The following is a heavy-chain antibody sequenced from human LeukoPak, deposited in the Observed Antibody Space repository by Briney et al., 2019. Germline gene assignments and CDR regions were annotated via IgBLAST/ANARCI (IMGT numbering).Heavy chain of an antibody. D-gene: IGHD3-9*01. J-gene: IGHJ1*01. V-gene: IGHV3-11*01. CDR3: ARDGHYDILTGYFQD. Sequence: PGGSLRLSWAASGFTFADYYMSWIRQAPGKGLEWVSYITNSGTTIYYADSVKGRFTISWDNAKNSLYLQMNSLRAEDTAVYYCARDGHYDILTGYFQDWGQGTLVTVSS. CDR1: GFTFADYY. CDR2: ITNSGTTI.